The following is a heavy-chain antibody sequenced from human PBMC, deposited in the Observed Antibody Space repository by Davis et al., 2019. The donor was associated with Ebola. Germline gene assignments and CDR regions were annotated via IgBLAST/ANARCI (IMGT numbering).Heavy chain of an antibody. J-gene: IGHJ4*02. V-gene: IGHV3-53*01. CDR2: LHNVYTM. CDR3: AKSTSAPVMFDS. CDR1: GFRVSDNY. Sequence: GESLKIPCDSSGFRVSDNYMNWGRQAPGEGLEWVSVLHNVYTMYYADSVKGRFTITRDSSMNTVYLQMSSLRAEDTAVYYCAKSTSAPVMFDSWGQGTLVTVSS. D-gene: IGHD2-21*01.